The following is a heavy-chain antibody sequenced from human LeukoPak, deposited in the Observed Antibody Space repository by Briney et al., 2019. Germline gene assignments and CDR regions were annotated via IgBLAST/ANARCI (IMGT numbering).Heavy chain of an antibody. J-gene: IGHJ4*02. D-gene: IGHD3-10*01. V-gene: IGHV3-23*01. CDR2: ISGSGGST. CDR3: ARGDSGSYYNY. Sequence: GGSLRLSCAASGFTFSSYAMSWVRQAPGKGLEWVSAISGSGGSTYYAGSVKGRFTISRDNSKNTLYLQMNSLRAEDTAVYYCARGDSGSYYNYWGQGTLVTVSS. CDR1: GFTFSSYA.